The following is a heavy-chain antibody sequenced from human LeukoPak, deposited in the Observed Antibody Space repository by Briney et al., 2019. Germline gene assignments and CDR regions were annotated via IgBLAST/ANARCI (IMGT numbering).Heavy chain of an antibody. CDR1: GFTFRIYA. CDR3: AKGSQQWLASGVYYYYYGMDV. CDR2: ISDSGGSR. D-gene: IGHD6-19*01. Sequence: GGSLRLSCAASGFTFRIYAMSWVRQAPGKGLEWVSVISDSGGSRYHADSVKGRFTISRDNSKNTLYLQMNSLRAEDTAVYYCAKGSQQWLASGVYYYYYGMDVWGQGTTVTVSS. V-gene: IGHV3-23*01. J-gene: IGHJ6*02.